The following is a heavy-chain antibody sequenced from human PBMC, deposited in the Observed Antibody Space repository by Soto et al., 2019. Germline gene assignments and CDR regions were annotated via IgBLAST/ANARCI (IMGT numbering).Heavy chain of an antibody. CDR3: ARVDVWNDVHPPNAFDI. Sequence: GASVKVSCKASGYTFTSYYMHWVRQAPGQGLEWMGIINPSGGSTSYAQKFQGRVTMTRDTSTSTVYMELSSLRSEDTAVYYCARVDVWNDVHPPNAFDIWGQGTMVTVSS. D-gene: IGHD1-1*01. J-gene: IGHJ3*02. CDR2: INPSGGST. CDR1: GYTFTSYY. V-gene: IGHV1-46*01.